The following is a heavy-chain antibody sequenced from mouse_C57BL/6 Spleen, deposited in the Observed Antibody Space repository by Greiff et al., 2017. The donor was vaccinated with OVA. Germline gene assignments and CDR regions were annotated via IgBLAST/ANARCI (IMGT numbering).Heavy chain of an antibody. Sequence: EVKLMESEGGLVQPGSSMKLSCTASGFTFSDYYMAWVRQVPEKGLEWVANINYDGSSTYYLDSLKSRFIISRDNAKNILYLQMSSLKSEDTATYYCARAYGFYFDYWGQGTTLTVSS. D-gene: IGHD2-2*01. CDR2: INYDGSST. CDR3: ARAYGFYFDY. CDR1: GFTFSDYY. J-gene: IGHJ2*01. V-gene: IGHV5-16*01.